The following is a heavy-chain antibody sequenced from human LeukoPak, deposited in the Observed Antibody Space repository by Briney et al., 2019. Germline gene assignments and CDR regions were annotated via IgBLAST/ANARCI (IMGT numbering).Heavy chain of an antibody. CDR2: INHSGST. Sequence: SETLSLTCAVYGGSFSGYYWSWIRQPPGKGLEWIGEINHSGSTNYNPSLKSRVTISVDTSKDQFSLKLSSVTAADTAVYYCARGRSGGWLQLRAFDIWGQGTMVTVSS. CDR1: GGSFSGYY. D-gene: IGHD5-12*01. J-gene: IGHJ3*02. CDR3: ARGRSGGWLQLRAFDI. V-gene: IGHV4-34*01.